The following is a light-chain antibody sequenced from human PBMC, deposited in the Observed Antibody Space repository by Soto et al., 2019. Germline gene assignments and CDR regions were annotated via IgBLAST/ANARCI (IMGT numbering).Light chain of an antibody. V-gene: IGKV3-20*01. Sequence: TQTPSSLSASVGDRVTITCQASQDISSYLAWYQQKPGQAPRLLIYGASSRATGIPDRFSGSGSGTDFTLTISRLEPEDFAVYYCQQYGSSPAFGQGTRLEIK. CDR3: QQYGSSPA. CDR2: GAS. J-gene: IGKJ5*01. CDR1: QDISSY.